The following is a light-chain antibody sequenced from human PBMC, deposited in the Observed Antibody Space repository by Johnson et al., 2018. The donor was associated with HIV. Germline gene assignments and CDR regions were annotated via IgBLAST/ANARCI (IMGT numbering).Light chain of an antibody. Sequence: QSVLTQPPSVSAAPGQKVTISCSGSSSNIGNNYVSWYQQLPRSAPKLLIYDNNKRTSGIPDRFSGSKSDTSATLGITGLQTGDEADYYCGTWDSSLSASVFGTGTKVTVL. J-gene: IGLJ1*01. CDR3: GTWDSSLSASV. CDR1: SSNIGNNY. CDR2: DNN. V-gene: IGLV1-51*01.